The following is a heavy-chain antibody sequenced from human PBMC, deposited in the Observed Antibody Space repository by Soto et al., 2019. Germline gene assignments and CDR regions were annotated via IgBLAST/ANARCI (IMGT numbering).Heavy chain of an antibody. Sequence: PGGSLRLSCAASGFTFSSYWMSWVRQAPGKGLEWVANIKQDGSEKYYVDSVKGRFTISRDNAKNSLYLQMNSLRAEDTAVYYCARAGYSYGPDWFDPWGQGTLVTVSS. CDR3: ARAGYSYGPDWFDP. V-gene: IGHV3-7*01. D-gene: IGHD5-18*01. J-gene: IGHJ5*02. CDR1: GFTFSSYW. CDR2: IKQDGSEK.